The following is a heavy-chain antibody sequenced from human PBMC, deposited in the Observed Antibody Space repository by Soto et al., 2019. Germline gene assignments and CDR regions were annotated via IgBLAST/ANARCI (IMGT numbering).Heavy chain of an antibody. J-gene: IGHJ4*02. D-gene: IGHD2-2*01. CDR1: GFTFSSYA. CDR2: ISSNGGST. CDR3: ARSRCSSTSCPGSYFDY. Sequence: EVQLVESGGGLVQPGGSLRLSCAASGFTFSSYAMHCVRQAPGKGLEYVSAISSNGGSTYYANSVKGRFTISRDNSKNTLYLQMGSLRAEDMAVYYCARSRCSSTSCPGSYFDYWGQGTLVTVSS. V-gene: IGHV3-64*01.